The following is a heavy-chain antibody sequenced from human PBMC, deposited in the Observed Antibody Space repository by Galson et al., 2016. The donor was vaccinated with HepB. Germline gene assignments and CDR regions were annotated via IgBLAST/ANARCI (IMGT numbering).Heavy chain of an antibody. Sequence: QSGAEVKMPGESLKISCKGSGDSFNEYWIGWLRQMPGKGLEWMGITHPGDSDTRYSPSFQGQVTISADKSISTAYLQWSSLKASDTAMYYCARRGQSSGWYVFDYWGQGTLVTVSS. V-gene: IGHV5-51*01. D-gene: IGHD6-19*01. CDR3: ARRGQSSGWYVFDY. CDR1: GDSFNEYW. CDR2: THPGDSDT. J-gene: IGHJ4*02.